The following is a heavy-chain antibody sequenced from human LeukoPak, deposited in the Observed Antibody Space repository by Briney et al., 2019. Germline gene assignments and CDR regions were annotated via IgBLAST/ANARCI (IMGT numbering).Heavy chain of an antibody. D-gene: IGHD5-12*01. CDR2: IIPILGIA. CDR1: GGTFSSYA. J-gene: IGHJ3*02. V-gene: IGHV1-69*04. CDR3: ARAGRGAARDAFDI. Sequence: GASVKVSCKASGGTFSSYAISWVRQAPGQGLEWMGRIIPILGIANYAQKFQGRVTITADKSTSTAYMELSSLRSEDTAVYYCARAGRGAARDAFDIWGQGTMVTVSS.